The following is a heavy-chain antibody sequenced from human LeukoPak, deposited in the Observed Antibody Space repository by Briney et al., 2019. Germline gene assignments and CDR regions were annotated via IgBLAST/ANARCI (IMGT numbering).Heavy chain of an antibody. J-gene: IGHJ4*02. CDR1: GFTFISYW. V-gene: IGHV3-74*01. CDR2: INPGGSSI. D-gene: IGHD1-14*01. CDR3: ARSNQADDY. Sequence: GGALRLSCAASGFTFISYWMHWVRQVPGRGRVWVARINPGGSSITYADSVKGRFTISRDNAKNTLYLQMDSLRAEDTGVYYCARSNQADDYWGQGTLVTVSS.